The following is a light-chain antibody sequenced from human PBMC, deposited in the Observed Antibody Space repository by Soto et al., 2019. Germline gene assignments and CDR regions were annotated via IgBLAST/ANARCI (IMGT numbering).Light chain of an antibody. CDR2: EVS. CDR1: SSDVGSYNL. V-gene: IGLV2-23*02. J-gene: IGLJ1*01. Sequence: QSALTQPASVSGSPGQSITISCTGTSSDVGSYNLVSWYQQHPGKAPKLMIYEVSRRPSGVSNRFSGSKSGNTASLPISGLQAEDEADYYCCSYAGSSTYVFGTGTKVTVL. CDR3: CSYAGSSTYV.